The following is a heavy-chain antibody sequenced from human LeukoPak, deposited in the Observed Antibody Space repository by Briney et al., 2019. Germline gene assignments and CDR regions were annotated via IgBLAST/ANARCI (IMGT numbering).Heavy chain of an antibody. V-gene: IGHV3-49*03. Sequence: PGGSLRLSCAASGFTFSSSAMSWFRQAPGKGLEWVGFIRSKAYGGTTEYAASVKGRFTISRDDSKSIAYLQMNSLKTEDTAVYYCTRGDSIAAPTNWGQGTLVTVSS. CDR1: GFTFSSSA. D-gene: IGHD6-6*01. CDR2: IRSKAYGGTT. J-gene: IGHJ4*02. CDR3: TRGDSIAAPTN.